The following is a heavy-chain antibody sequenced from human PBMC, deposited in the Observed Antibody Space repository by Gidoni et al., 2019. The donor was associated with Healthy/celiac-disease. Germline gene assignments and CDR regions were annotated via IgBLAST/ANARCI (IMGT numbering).Heavy chain of an antibody. V-gene: IGHV2-26*01. CDR3: ARIPGDFWSGVYYYYCGMDV. D-gene: IGHD3-3*01. CDR1: AFSLSNERMG. CDR2: IFSNDEK. Sequence: QVTLKESGPVLVKPTATIPLTCTVSAFSLSNERMGVSWIRQPPGKAMEWLAHIFSNDEKSYSTSLKSRLTISKDTSKSHVFLTMTNVDPVDTATYYCARIPGDFWSGVYYYYCGMDVWGQGTTVTVSS. J-gene: IGHJ6*02.